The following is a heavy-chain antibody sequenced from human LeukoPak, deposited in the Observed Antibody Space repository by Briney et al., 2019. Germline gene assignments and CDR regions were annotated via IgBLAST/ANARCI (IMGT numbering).Heavy chain of an antibody. CDR2: IWYDGSNI. D-gene: IGHD1-26*01. J-gene: IGHJ3*02. V-gene: IGHV3-33*01. Sequence: PGTSLRLSCAASGISFSSHGMHWVRQAPGKGLEWVAVIWYDGSNIYYADSVKGRFTISRDNSKNTLYLQMNSLRAEDTALYYCGRTIVGAAHDAFNSGGLGTMVTVSS. CDR1: GISFSSHG. CDR3: GRTIVGAAHDAFNS.